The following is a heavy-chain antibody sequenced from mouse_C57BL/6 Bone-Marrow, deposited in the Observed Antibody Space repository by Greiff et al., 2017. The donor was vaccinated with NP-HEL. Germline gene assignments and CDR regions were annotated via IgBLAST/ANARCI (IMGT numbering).Heavy chain of an antibody. Sequence: VQLQQSGPELVKPGASVKISCKASGYTFTDYYMNWVKQSHGKSLEWIGDINPNNGGTSYNQKFKGKATLTVDKSSSTAYMELRSLTSEDSAVYYCARSYGYPYYFDYWGQGTTLTVSS. CDR2: INPNNGGT. J-gene: IGHJ2*01. V-gene: IGHV1-26*01. CDR1: GYTFTDYY. CDR3: ARSYGYPYYFDY. D-gene: IGHD2-2*01.